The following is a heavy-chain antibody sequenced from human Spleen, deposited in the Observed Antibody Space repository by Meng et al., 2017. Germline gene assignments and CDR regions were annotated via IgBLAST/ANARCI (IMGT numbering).Heavy chain of an antibody. Sequence: ASVKVSCKASGYTFTGYYIHWVRQAPGQGLEWMGRTNPNTGGTNYAQKFQDRVTMIRDTSISTAYMDLSRLRSDGTAVYYCARERSSFDYWGQGTLVTVSS. CDR3: ARERSSFDY. CDR2: TNPNTGGT. J-gene: IGHJ4*02. CDR1: GYTFTGYY. V-gene: IGHV1-2*06.